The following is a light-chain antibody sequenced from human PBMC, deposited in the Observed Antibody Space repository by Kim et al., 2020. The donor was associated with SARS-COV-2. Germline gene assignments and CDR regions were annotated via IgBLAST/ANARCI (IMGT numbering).Light chain of an antibody. CDR2: ANN. V-gene: IGLV1-51*01. CDR1: SSNLGNSS. Sequence: GTKVTINWSGGSSNLGNSSVSWYQQLPGTAPKLLRYANNKRPLGIPDRFSGSKSGTSATVGITGLQTGDEADYYCGTWDSSLSAGVFGGGTQLTVL. J-gene: IGLJ3*02. CDR3: GTWDSSLSAGV.